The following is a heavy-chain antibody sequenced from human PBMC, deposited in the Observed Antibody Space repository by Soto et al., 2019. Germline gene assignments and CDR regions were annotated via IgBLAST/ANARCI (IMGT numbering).Heavy chain of an antibody. D-gene: IGHD2-15*01. CDR1: GDSISGYY. J-gene: IGHJ4*02. CDR2: MYYSGNT. V-gene: IGHV4-59*01. CDR3: ARRCNSANCYRY. Sequence: PSETLSLTCTVAGDSISGYYWSWIRQPPGKGLEWIGYMYYSGNTNYNPSLKSRVTISGDTSKNQFSLKLSSVTAADTAVYYCARRCNSANCYRYWGQGTLVTASS.